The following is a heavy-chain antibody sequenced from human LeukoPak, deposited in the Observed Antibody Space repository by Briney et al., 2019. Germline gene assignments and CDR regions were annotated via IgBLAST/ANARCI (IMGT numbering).Heavy chain of an antibody. Sequence: GEPLQISCKGSGYSFTSYWIGWVRQMPGKGLEWMGIIYPGDSDTRYSPSFQGQVTISADKSISTAYLQWSSLKASDTAMYYCARHLKSTGNWFDPWGQGTLVTVSS. D-gene: IGHD3-10*01. V-gene: IGHV5-51*01. CDR3: ARHLKSTGNWFDP. CDR2: IYPGDSDT. J-gene: IGHJ5*02. CDR1: GYSFTSYW.